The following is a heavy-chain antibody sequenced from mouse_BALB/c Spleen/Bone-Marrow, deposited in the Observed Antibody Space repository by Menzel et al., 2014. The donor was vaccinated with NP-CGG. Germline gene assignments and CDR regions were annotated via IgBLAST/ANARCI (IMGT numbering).Heavy chain of an antibody. CDR3: ARYYYGYYFDY. CDR2: IDPADGNT. D-gene: IGHD1-2*01. CDR1: GFNIXDTY. J-gene: IGHJ2*01. Sequence: EVQLQQSGAELVKPGASVKLSCTASGFNIXDTYTHWVKQRPEQGLEWIGRIDPADGNTKYDPKFQGKATITADTSSNTAYLRLSSLTSEDTAVYHCARYYYGYYFDYWGQGTTLTVSS. V-gene: IGHV14-3*02.